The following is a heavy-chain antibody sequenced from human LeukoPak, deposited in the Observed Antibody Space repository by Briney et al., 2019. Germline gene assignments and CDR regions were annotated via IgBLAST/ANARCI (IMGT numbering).Heavy chain of an antibody. Sequence: GGPLEPSWPALDFTFSTNGRHWSRRAPGKGRGWVAVISYDGSNKYYADSVKGRFTISRDNSKNTLYLQMNSLRAEDTAVYYCAKSSIAASIGDWGQGTLVTVSS. D-gene: IGHD6-6*01. CDR2: ISYDGSNK. V-gene: IGHV3-30*18. CDR1: DFTFSTNG. CDR3: AKSSIAASIGD. J-gene: IGHJ4*02.